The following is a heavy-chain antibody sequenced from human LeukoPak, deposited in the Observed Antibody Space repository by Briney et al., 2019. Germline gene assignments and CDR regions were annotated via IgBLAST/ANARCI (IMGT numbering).Heavy chain of an antibody. D-gene: IGHD3-22*01. J-gene: IGHJ4*02. CDR1: GGSISSYY. CDR3: ARRRTDYYDRSGYYDY. Sequence: PSETLSLTCTVSGGSISSYYWSWIRQPPGKGLEWIGYIYYSGSTNYNPSLKSRVTISVDTSKNQFSLKLTSVTAADTAVYYCARRRTDYYDRSGYYDYWGQGTLVTVSS. CDR2: IYYSGST. V-gene: IGHV4-59*08.